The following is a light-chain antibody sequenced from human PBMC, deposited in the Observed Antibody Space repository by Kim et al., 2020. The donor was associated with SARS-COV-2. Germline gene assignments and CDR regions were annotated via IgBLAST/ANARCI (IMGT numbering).Light chain of an antibody. CDR1: SSGFRGYGGYAY. J-gene: IGLJ1*01. CDR3: TTHANSNYI. CDR2: EVT. Sequence: GTNTVSAPSSGFRGYGGYAYVSWYQQHPGNAPKLIIFEVTQRPSGVPNRFSGSKSGNTSFLPVSGLRAEDEADYYCTTHANSNYIFGTGTKVTVL. V-gene: IGLV2-8*01.